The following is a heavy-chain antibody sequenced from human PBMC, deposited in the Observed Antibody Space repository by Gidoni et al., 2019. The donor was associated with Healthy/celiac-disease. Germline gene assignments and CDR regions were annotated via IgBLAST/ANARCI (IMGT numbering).Heavy chain of an antibody. CDR3: AKDFGGTTYFDY. J-gene: IGHJ4*02. V-gene: IGHV3-23*01. CDR2: ISGSGGST. Sequence: EVQLLESGGGLVQPGGSLRLSCPASGFTFSSYAMSWVRQAPGKGLEWVSAISGSGGSTYYADSVKGRFTISRDNSKNTLYLQMNSLRAEDTAVYYCAKDFGGTTYFDYWGQGTLVTVSS. CDR1: GFTFSSYA. D-gene: IGHD1-1*01.